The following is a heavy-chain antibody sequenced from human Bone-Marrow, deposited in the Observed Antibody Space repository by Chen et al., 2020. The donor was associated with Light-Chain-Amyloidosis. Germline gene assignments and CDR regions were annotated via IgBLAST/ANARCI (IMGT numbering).Heavy chain of an antibody. J-gene: IGHJ6*02. Sequence: EVQLLESGGGLVQPGGSLRLSCAASGFTFSSYAMSWVRQAPGKGLEWVAGISGSGGSTYYADSVKGRFTISRDNSKNTLYLQMNSLRAEDTAVYYCAKRPPYPSIYGMDVWGQGTTVTVSS. CDR3: AKRPPYPSIYGMDV. CDR2: ISGSGGST. V-gene: IGHV3-23*01. CDR1: GFTFSSYA. D-gene: IGHD2-21*01.